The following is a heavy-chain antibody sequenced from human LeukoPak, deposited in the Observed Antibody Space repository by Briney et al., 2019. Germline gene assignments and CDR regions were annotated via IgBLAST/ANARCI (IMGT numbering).Heavy chain of an antibody. CDR2: IYYSGST. D-gene: IGHD3-10*01. V-gene: IGHV4-59*01. CDR1: GGSTSSYY. CDR3: ARDSGPWGVFDP. Sequence: SETLSLTCTVSGGSTSSYYWSWIRQPPGKGLEWIGYIYYSGSTNYNPSLKSRVTISVDTSKNQFSLKLSSVTAADKAVYYCARDSGPWGVFDPWGQGTLVTVSS. J-gene: IGHJ5*02.